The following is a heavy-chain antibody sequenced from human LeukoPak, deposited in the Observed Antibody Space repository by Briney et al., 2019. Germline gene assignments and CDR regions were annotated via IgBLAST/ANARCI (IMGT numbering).Heavy chain of an antibody. J-gene: IGHJ6*02. CDR2: IKHAGSEK. CDR1: GFTFSSYW. V-gene: IGHV3-7*03. D-gene: IGHD2-2*01. Sequence: GGSLRFSGAASGFTFSSYWMSWVRQAPGKGLEWGANIKHAGSEKYYVDSVKGRFTISRDNAKNSLYLQMNSLRAEDTAVYYCARRHIVVVPAATDYYYYGMDVWGQGTTVTVSS. CDR3: ARRHIVVVPAATDYYYYGMDV.